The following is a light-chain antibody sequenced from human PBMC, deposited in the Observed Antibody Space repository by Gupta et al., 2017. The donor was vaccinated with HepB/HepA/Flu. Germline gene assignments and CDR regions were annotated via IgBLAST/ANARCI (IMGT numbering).Light chain of an antibody. J-gene: IGKJ5*01. CDR3: QQRNNWPIT. CDR2: EAS. Sequence: EIVLTQSPATLSLSPGERATLSCRASQSVSNFLAWYQHKPGQARRLLNYEASNTATGIPARISGSCSRTDFPITISSVDPEYFAIYYCQQRNNWPITFGQGTRVDIK. CDR1: QSVSNF. V-gene: IGKV3-11*01.